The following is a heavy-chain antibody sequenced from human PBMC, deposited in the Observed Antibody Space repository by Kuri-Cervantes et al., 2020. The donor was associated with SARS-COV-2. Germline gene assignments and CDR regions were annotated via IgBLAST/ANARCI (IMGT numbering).Heavy chain of an antibody. CDR2: INHSGST. V-gene: IGHV4-39*07. D-gene: IGHD2-21*01. Sequence: GSLRLSCTVSGGSISSGDYYWSWIRQPPGKGLEWIGEINHSGSTNYNPSLKSRVTISVDTSKNQFSLKLSSVTAADTAVYYCARGGYLTPDAFDIRGQGTMVTVSS. CDR3: ARGGYLTPDAFDI. CDR1: GGSISSGDYY. J-gene: IGHJ3*02.